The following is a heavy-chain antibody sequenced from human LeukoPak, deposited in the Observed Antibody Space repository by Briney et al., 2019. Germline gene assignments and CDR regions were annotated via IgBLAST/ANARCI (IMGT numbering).Heavy chain of an antibody. Sequence: GASVKVSCKTSGYTFTGYYMHWVRQAPGQGLEWMGWINPNSGDTIYAQKFQDRVTMTSDTSITTAYMELSGLRSDDTALYYCARGSEVGATQKNALDIWGQGTMVTVSS. D-gene: IGHD1-26*01. CDR3: ARGSEVGATQKNALDI. V-gene: IGHV1-2*02. CDR1: GYTFTGYY. J-gene: IGHJ3*02. CDR2: INPNSGDT.